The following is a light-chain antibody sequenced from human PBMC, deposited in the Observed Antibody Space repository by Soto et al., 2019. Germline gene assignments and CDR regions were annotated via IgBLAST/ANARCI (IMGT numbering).Light chain of an antibody. CDR3: SSYTSSSTLLYV. Sequence: QSALTQPASVSGSPGQSITISCTGTSSDVGGYNYVSWYQQHPGKAPKLMIYDVSKRPSGVSNRSSGSKSGNTASLTISGLRADDEADYYCSSYTSSSTLLYVFGTGTKLTVL. CDR1: SSDVGGYNY. CDR2: DVS. J-gene: IGLJ1*01. V-gene: IGLV2-14*01.